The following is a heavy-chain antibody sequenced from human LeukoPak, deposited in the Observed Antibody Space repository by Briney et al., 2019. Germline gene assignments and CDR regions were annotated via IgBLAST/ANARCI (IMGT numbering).Heavy chain of an antibody. J-gene: IGHJ6*02. CDR2: IKQDGSEI. Sequence: PGGSLRLSCAASGFTFSSHWMTWVRQAPGKGLEFVANIKQDGSEINYADSVKGRFTVSRDNAKNSLFLQMNSMKAEDTAVYYCARDHMVRGVIIDYYYYGMDVWGQGTTVTVSS. D-gene: IGHD3-10*01. CDR3: ARDHMVRGVIIDYYYYGMDV. CDR1: GFTFSSHW. V-gene: IGHV3-7*01.